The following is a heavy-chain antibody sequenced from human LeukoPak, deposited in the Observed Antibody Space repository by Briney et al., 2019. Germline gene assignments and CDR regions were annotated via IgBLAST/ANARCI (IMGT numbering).Heavy chain of an antibody. J-gene: IGHJ4*02. D-gene: IGHD5-18*01. CDR1: GFTFSSYG. CDR2: ISYDGSNK. CDR3: AKDGYGLDY. V-gene: IGHV3-30*18. Sequence: PGGSLRLSCAASGFTFSSYGMHWVRQAPGKGLEWVAVISYDGSNKYYADSVKGRFTTSRDNSKNTLYLQMNSLRAEDTAVYYCAKDGYGLDYWGQGTLVTVSS.